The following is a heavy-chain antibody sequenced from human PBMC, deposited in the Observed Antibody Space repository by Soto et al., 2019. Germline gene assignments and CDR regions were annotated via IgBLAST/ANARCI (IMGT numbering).Heavy chain of an antibody. J-gene: IGHJ4*01. CDR3: ARYIATAALDY. CDR1: GFTFSSYG. V-gene: IGHV3-33*01. Sequence: GGSLRLSCAASGFTFSSYGIHWVRQAPGKGLEWVAVIWYDGSNKYYADSVKGRFTISRDNSKNTLYLQMNSLRAEDTAVYYCARYIATAALDYWGQEPRSPSPQ. D-gene: IGHD6-13*01. CDR2: IWYDGSNK.